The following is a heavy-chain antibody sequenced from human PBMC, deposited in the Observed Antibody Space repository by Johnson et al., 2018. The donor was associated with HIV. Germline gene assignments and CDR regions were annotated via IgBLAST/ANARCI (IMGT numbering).Heavy chain of an antibody. CDR1: GFTFSDYY. CDR2: ISSSGSTI. CDR3: ARDSGGMYSSGWYGLGAFDI. J-gene: IGHJ3*02. V-gene: IGHV3-11*04. D-gene: IGHD6-19*01. Sequence: QVQLVESGGGLVQPGGSLRLSCAASGFTFSDYYMSWIRQAPGKGLEWVSYISSSGSTIYYADSVKGRFTISRDNAKNSLYLQMNRLRAEDTAVYYCARDSGGMYSSGWYGLGAFDIWGQGTMVTVSS.